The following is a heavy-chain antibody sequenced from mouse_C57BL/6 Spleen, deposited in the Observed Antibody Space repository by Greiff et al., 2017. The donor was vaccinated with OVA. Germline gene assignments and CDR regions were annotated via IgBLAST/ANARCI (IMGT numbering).Heavy chain of an antibody. V-gene: IGHV5-12*01. Sequence: EVKVVESGGGLVQPGGSLKLSCAASGFTFSDYYMYWVRQTPEKRLEWVAYISNGGGSTYYPDTVKGRFTISRDNAKSTLYLQMSRLKSEDTAMYYCARQKMKSYAMDYWGQGTSVTVSA. J-gene: IGHJ4*01. CDR1: GFTFSDYY. CDR2: ISNGGGST. CDR3: ARQKMKSYAMDY.